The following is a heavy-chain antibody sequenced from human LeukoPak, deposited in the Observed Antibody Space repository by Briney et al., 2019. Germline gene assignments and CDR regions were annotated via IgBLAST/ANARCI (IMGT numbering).Heavy chain of an antibody. V-gene: IGHV3-53*01. D-gene: IGHD6-13*01. CDR3: ARVGSSWPNWYFDL. Sequence: GGSLRLSCTVSGSTVSSNSMSWVRQAPGKGLEWVSFIYSDNTHYSDSVKGRFTISRDNSKNTLYLQMNSLRAEDTAVYYCARVGSSWPNWYFDLWGRGTLVTVSS. CDR2: IYSDNT. J-gene: IGHJ2*01. CDR1: GSTVSSNS.